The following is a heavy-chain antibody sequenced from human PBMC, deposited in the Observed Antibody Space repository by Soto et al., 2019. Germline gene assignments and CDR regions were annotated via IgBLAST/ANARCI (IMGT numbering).Heavy chain of an antibody. CDR3: ASQTTEGSGSVLDY. CDR1: GGSISSSSYY. Sequence: QLQLQESGPGLVKPSETLSLTCTVSGGSISSSSYYWGWIRQPPGKGLEWIGSIYYSGSTYYNPSLKSRVTISVDTSKNQFSLKLSAVTAADTAVYYCASQTTEGSGSVLDYWGQGTLVTVSS. CDR2: IYYSGST. V-gene: IGHV4-39*01. J-gene: IGHJ4*02. D-gene: IGHD3-10*01.